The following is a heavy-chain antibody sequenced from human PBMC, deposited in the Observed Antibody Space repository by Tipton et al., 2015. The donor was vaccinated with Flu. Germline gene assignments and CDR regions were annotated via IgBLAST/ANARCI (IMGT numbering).Heavy chain of an antibody. CDR2: IYHSGST. CDR3: ASFISEYNWNYGEGLDY. J-gene: IGHJ4*02. D-gene: IGHD1-7*01. Sequence: TLSLTCTVSGYSISSGYYWGWIRQPPGKGLEWIGSIYHSGSTYYNPSLKSRVTISVDTSKNQFSLKLSSVTAADTAVDYCASFISEYNWNYGEGLDYWGQGTLVTVSS. V-gene: IGHV4-38-2*02. CDR1: GYSISSGYY.